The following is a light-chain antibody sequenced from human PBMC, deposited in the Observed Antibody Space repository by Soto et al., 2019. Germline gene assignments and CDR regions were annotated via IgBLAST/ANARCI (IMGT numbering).Light chain of an antibody. CDR2: GAS. Sequence: ETLMTQSPATLSVSPGAIATLYFSASQTVSTSLAWYQQKPGQAPRLLIYGASKRATGFPARFSGSGSGTDFTLTISRLEPEDFAVYYCQQYGRSPWTFGRGTKVDIK. CDR3: QQYGRSPWT. V-gene: IGKV3-20*01. J-gene: IGKJ1*01. CDR1: QTVSTS.